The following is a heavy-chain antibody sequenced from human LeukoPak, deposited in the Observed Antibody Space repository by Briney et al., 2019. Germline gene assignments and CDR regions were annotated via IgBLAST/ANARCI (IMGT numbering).Heavy chain of an antibody. J-gene: IGHJ5*02. CDR2: MNPNSGNT. CDR3: ARGQTPRQARYWFDP. V-gene: IGHV1-8*01. Sequence: GASVKVSCKASGYTFTSYDINWVRQATAQGLEWMGWMNPNSGNTGYAQKFQGRVTMTRNTSISTAYMELSSLRSEDTAVYYCARGQTPRQARYWFDPWGQGTLVTVSS. CDR1: GYTFTSYD.